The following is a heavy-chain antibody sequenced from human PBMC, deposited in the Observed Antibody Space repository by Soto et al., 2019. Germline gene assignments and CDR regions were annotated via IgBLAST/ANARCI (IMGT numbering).Heavy chain of an antibody. CDR2: IYYSGST. V-gene: IGHV4-31*03. Sequence: SETLSLTCTVSGGSISSGGYYWSWIRQHPGKGLEWIGYIYYSGSTYYNPSLKSRVTISVDTSKNQFSLKLSSVTAAETAVYYCARATFYDYIWGSYRPDPNFDYWGQGTLVTVSS. CDR1: GGSISSGGYY. CDR3: ARATFYDYIWGSYRPDPNFDY. D-gene: IGHD3-16*02. J-gene: IGHJ4*02.